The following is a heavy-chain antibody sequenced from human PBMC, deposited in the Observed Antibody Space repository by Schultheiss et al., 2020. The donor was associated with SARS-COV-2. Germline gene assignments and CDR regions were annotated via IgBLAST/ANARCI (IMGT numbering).Heavy chain of an antibody. Sequence: GGSLRLSCAASGFTFSSYAMSWVRQAPGKGLEWVSAISGSGGSTYYADSVKGRFTISRDNSKNTLYLQMNSLRVEDTAVYYCARAPLYDYVRRWNYWGQGTLVTVSS. CDR2: ISGSGGST. J-gene: IGHJ4*02. D-gene: IGHD3-16*01. CDR3: ARAPLYDYVRRWNY. CDR1: GFTFSSYA. V-gene: IGHV3-23*01.